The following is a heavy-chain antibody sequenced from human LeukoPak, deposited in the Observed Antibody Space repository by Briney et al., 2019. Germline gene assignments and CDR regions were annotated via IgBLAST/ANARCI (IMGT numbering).Heavy chain of an antibody. D-gene: IGHD3-3*01. CDR2: IYTSGST. Sequence: SETLSLTCTVSGGSISSSSYYWGWIRQPAGKGLEWIGRIYTSGSTNYNPSLKSRVTISVDTSKNQFSLKLSSVTAADTAVYYCARETSVLRFLEWLSFDYWGQGTLVTVSS. CDR3: ARETSVLRFLEWLSFDY. J-gene: IGHJ4*02. V-gene: IGHV4-61*02. CDR1: GGSISSSSYY.